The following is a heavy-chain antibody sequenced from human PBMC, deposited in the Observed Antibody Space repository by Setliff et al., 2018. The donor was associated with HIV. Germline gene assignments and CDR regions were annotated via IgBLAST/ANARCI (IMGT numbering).Heavy chain of an antibody. D-gene: IGHD3-3*01. V-gene: IGHV4-59*11. CDR3: ARDLRITLFGGDVYYYYGMDV. CDR1: NDSINYQY. Sequence: SETLSLTCTVSNDSINYQYWAWIRQPPGKGLEWIGSIYYSGNTSYNPSLKSRVTISIDTPKNQFSLKLSSVTAADTAVYYCARDLRITLFGGDVYYYYGMDVWGQGTLVTVSS. J-gene: IGHJ6*02. CDR2: IYYSGNT.